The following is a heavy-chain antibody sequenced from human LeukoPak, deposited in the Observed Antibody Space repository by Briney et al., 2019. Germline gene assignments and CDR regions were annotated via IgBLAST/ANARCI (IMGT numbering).Heavy chain of an antibody. CDR3: AKDAPSLEPYIAVAGYIWFDP. CDR1: GFTFSSYG. CDR2: ISYDGSNK. D-gene: IGHD6-19*01. V-gene: IGHV3-30*18. Sequence: GGSLRLSCAASGFTFSSYGMHWVRQAPGKGLEWVAVISYDGSNKYYADSVKGRFTISRDNSKNTLYPQMNSLRAEDTAVYYCAKDAPSLEPYIAVAGYIWFDPWGQGTLVTVSS. J-gene: IGHJ5*02.